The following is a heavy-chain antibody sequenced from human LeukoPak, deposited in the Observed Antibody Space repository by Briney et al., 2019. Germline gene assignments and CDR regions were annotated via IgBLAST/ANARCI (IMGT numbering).Heavy chain of an antibody. CDR3: AREDTRGNWFDP. CDR1: GDSISSNNW. CDR2: IYHSGST. J-gene: IGHJ5*02. Sequence: SETLSLTCAVSGDSISSNNWWSWVRQPPGKGLEWIGEIYHSGSTNYNPSLKSRVTISVDTSKNQFSLKLSSVTAADTAVYYCAREDTRGNWFDPWGQGTLVTVSS. V-gene: IGHV4-4*02. D-gene: IGHD1-26*01.